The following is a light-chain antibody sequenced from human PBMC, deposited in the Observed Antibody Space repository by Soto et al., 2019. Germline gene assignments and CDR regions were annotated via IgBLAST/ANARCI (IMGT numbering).Light chain of an antibody. CDR3: QKYNSAPPT. Sequence: DIQMTQSPSTLSASVGDRVTISCRASQSISSWLAWYQQKPGKAPKLLIYDASSLESGVPSRFSGSGFGTEFTLTISSLQPDDFATYYCQKYNSAPPTFGGGTRVEIK. V-gene: IGKV1-5*01. J-gene: IGKJ4*01. CDR1: QSISSW. CDR2: DAS.